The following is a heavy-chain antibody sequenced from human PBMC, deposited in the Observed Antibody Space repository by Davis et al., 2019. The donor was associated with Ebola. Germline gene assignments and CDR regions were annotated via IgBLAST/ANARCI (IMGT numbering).Heavy chain of an antibody. D-gene: IGHD3-3*01. Sequence: ASVKVSCKASGYTFTSYYMHWVRQAPGQGLEWMGIINPSGGSTSYAQKFQGRVTMTRDTSTSTVYMELSSLRSEDTAVYYCVRGPQYDFWSGHPYYFDYWGQGTLVTVSS. J-gene: IGHJ4*02. CDR1: GYTFTSYY. V-gene: IGHV1-46*01. CDR2: INPSGGST. CDR3: VRGPQYDFWSGHPYYFDY.